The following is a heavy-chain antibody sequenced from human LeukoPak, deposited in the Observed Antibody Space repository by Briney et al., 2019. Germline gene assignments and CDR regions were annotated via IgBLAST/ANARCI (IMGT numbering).Heavy chain of an antibody. Sequence: PSGTLSLTCEVSGGSISSSNWWRWVRQPPGKGLEWIGEIYHSGSTNYNPSLKRRVPISVDKSKNQFSLKLSSVTAADTAVYYCARVIGYYGSGRPPYGMDVWGQGTTVTVSS. CDR3: ARVIGYYGSGRPPYGMDV. CDR2: IYHSGST. V-gene: IGHV4-4*02. CDR1: GGSISSSNW. D-gene: IGHD3-10*01. J-gene: IGHJ6*02.